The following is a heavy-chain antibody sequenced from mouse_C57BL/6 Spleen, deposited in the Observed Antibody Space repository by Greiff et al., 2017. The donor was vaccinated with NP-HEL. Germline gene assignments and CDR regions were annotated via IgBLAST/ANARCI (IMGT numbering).Heavy chain of an antibody. CDR3: ARSRDYDWYFDV. Sequence: VKLVESGPGILQSSQTLSLTCSFSGFSLSTSGMGVSWIRQPSGKGLEWLAHIYWDDDKRYNPSLKSRLTISKDTSRNQVFLKITSVDTADTATYYCARSRDYDWYFDVWGTGTTVTVSS. CDR1: GFSLSTSGMG. D-gene: IGHD2-4*01. J-gene: IGHJ1*03. CDR2: IYWDDDK. V-gene: IGHV8-12*01.